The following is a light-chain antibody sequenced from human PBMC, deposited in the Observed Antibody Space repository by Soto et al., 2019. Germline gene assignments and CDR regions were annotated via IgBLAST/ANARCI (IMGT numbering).Light chain of an antibody. CDR1: QSISSW. V-gene: IGKV1-39*01. Sequence: DIQMTHSPSALAASVVDRVTSTFLASQSISSWLAWYQQKPGKAPKLLIYAASSLQSGVPSRFSGSGSGTDFTLTISSLQPEDFATYYCQQSYSTPRKFGQGTTVDIK. J-gene: IGKJ1*01. CDR2: AAS. CDR3: QQSYSTPRK.